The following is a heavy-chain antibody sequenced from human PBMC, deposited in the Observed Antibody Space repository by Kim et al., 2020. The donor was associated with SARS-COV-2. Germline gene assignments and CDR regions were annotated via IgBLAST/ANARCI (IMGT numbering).Heavy chain of an antibody. D-gene: IGHD3-9*01. CDR2: INPSGGST. V-gene: IGHV1-46*01. CDR1: GYTFTSYY. J-gene: IGHJ3*02. CDR3: AREGYDILTGYYRHDAFDI. Sequence: ASVKVSCKASGYTFTSYYMHWVRQAPGQGHEWMGIINPSGGSTSYAQKFQGRVTMTRDTSTSTVYMELSSLRSEDTAVYYCAREGYDILTGYYRHDAFDIWGQGTMVTVSS.